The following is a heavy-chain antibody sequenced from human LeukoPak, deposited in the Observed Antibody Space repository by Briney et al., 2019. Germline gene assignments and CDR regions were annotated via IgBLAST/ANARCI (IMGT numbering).Heavy chain of an antibody. CDR3: TSALPGTAAFDI. V-gene: IGHV3-73*01. CDR1: GFTFSGSA. CDR2: IRSKANSYAT. Sequence: GGSLRLSCAASGFTFSGSAMHWVRQASGKGLEWVGSIRSKANSYATAYAASVKGRFTISRDDSKNTAYLQMNSLKTEDTAVYYCTSALPGTAAFDIWGQGTMVTVSS. D-gene: IGHD6-13*01. J-gene: IGHJ3*02.